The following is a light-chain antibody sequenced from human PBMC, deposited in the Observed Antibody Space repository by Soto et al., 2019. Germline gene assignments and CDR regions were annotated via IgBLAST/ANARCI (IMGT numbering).Light chain of an antibody. V-gene: IGLV4-69*01. CDR1: SGHSSYA. CDR2: LNSDGSH. J-gene: IGLJ1*01. CDR3: QTWGTGIQV. Sequence: QSVLTQSPSASASLGASVKLTCTLSSGHSSYAIAWHQQQPEKGPRYLMKLNSDGSHSKGDGIPDRFSGSSSGAERYLTISSVQSEDEADYYCQTWGTGIQVFGTGTKLTVL.